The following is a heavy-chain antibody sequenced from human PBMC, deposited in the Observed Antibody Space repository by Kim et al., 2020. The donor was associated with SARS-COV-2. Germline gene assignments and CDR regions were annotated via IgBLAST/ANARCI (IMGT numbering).Heavy chain of an antibody. Sequence: GGSLRLSCAASGFTFSSYSMNWVRQAPGKGLEWVSSISSSSSYIYYADSVKGRFTISRDNAKNSLYLQMNSLRAEDTAVYYCARTYIYCSSTSCAAFDYWGQGTLVTVSS. CDR1: GFTFSSYS. J-gene: IGHJ4*02. CDR3: ARTYIYCSSTSCAAFDY. V-gene: IGHV3-21*01. D-gene: IGHD2-2*01. CDR2: ISSSSSYI.